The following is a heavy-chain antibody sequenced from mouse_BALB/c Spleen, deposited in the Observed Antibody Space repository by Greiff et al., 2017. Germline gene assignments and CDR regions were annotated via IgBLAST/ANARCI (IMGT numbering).Heavy chain of an antibody. CDR1: GFSLTSYG. J-gene: IGHJ3*01. Sequence: QVQLKESGPGLVAPSQSLSITCTVSGFSLTSYGVHWVRQPPGKGLEWLGMIWGGGSTDYNSALKSRLSISKDNSKSQVFLKMNSLQTDDTAMYYCARNPLYGNSGGFAYWGQGTLVTVSA. V-gene: IGHV2-6-4*01. CDR2: IWGGGST. CDR3: ARNPLYGNSGGFAY. D-gene: IGHD2-1*01.